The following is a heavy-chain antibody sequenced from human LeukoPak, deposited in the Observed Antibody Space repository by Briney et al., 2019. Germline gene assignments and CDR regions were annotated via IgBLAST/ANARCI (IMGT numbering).Heavy chain of an antibody. CDR2: IYYSGST. V-gene: IGHV4-34*01. D-gene: IGHD3-22*01. Sequence: SETLSLTCAVYGGSFSGYYWSWIRQPPGKGLEWIGSIYYSGSTYYNPSLKSRVTISVDTSKNQFSLKLSSVTAADTAVYYCARENGALRPNYDSSGSWGQGTLVTVSS. CDR1: GGSFSGYY. CDR3: ARENGALRPNYDSSGS. J-gene: IGHJ4*02.